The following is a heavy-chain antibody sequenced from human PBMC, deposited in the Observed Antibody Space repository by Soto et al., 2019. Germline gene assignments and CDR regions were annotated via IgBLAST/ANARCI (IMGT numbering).Heavy chain of an antibody. V-gene: IGHV2-5*02. Sequence: QITLKESGPTLVKPTQTLTLTCTFSGFSLSTRDVGVGWIRQPPGKALEWLALLYWDDDNRYSPSLRRRLTLYKDTSKHQVVLTMTNMDPVDTATYYCAHGSGWLFDYWGPGTLVTVSS. D-gene: IGHD6-19*01. CDR1: GFSLSTRDVG. CDR2: LYWDDDN. J-gene: IGHJ4*02. CDR3: AHGSGWLFDY.